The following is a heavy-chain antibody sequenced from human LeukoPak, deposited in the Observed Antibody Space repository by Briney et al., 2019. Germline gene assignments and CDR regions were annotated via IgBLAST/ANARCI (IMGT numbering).Heavy chain of an antibody. Sequence: SETLSLTCSVSSGSVSIGSYYWSWIRQSAGKGLEWIGRIYVSGTTDYNPSLESRVTIFKDMSKNQLFLRLSSVTAADTAVYYCARTNDFWTGYYEKWGRGTLVTVSS. CDR2: IYVSGTT. CDR1: SGSVSIGSYY. D-gene: IGHD3/OR15-3a*01. J-gene: IGHJ4*02. V-gene: IGHV4-61*02. CDR3: ARTNDFWTGYYEK.